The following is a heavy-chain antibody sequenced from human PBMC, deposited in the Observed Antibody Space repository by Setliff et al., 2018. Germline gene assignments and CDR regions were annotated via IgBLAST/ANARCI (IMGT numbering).Heavy chain of an antibody. CDR3: ARMSGFQYMDV. J-gene: IGHJ6*03. V-gene: IGHV4-39*07. D-gene: IGHD3-3*01. CDR1: GASITNINYY. CDR2: INHSGST. Sequence: SETLSLTCTVSGASITNINYYWGLIRQPPGKGLEWIGEINHSGSTNYNPSLKSRVTISVDTSKNQFSLKLSSVTAADTAVYYCARMSGFQYMDVWGKGTTVTVSS.